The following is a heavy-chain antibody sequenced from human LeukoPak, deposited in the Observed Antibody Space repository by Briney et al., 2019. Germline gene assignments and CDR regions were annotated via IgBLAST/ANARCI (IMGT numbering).Heavy chain of an antibody. CDR2: ISGSGGST. V-gene: IGHV3-23*01. D-gene: IGHD3-10*01. Sequence: GGSLRLSCAASGFTFSSYAMSWVRQAPGKGLEWVSAISGSGGSTYYADSVKGRFTISRDNSKNTLYLQMNSLRAEDTAVYYCAKDLETNYYGSGDDAFDIWGQGTMVTVSS. CDR1: GFTFSSYA. J-gene: IGHJ3*02. CDR3: AKDLETNYYGSGDDAFDI.